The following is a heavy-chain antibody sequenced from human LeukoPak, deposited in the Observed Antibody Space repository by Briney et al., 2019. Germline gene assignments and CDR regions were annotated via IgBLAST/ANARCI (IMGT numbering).Heavy chain of an antibody. Sequence: MAPETLSLTCTVSGGSISSYYWSWIRQPPGKGLEWIGYIYYSGSTNYNPSLKSRVTISVDTSKNQFSLKLSSVTAADTAVYYCASSAYYDSSGYYYRSGGFDYWGQGTLVTVSS. J-gene: IGHJ4*02. CDR1: GGSISSYY. CDR3: ASSAYYDSSGYYYRSGGFDY. V-gene: IGHV4-59*08. CDR2: IYYSGST. D-gene: IGHD3-22*01.